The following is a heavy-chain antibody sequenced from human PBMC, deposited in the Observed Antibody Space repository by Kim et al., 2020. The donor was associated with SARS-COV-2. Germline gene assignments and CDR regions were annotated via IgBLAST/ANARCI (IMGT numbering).Heavy chain of an antibody. CDR2: ISGSGGST. Sequence: GGSLRLSCAASGFTFSSYAMSWVRQAPGKGLEWVSAISGSGGSTYYADSVKGRFTISRDNSKNTLYLQMNSLRAEDTAVYYCAKDGWVEPPIVVVPAALIDYWGQGTLVTVSS. CDR1: GFTFSSYA. D-gene: IGHD2-2*01. V-gene: IGHV3-23*01. CDR3: AKDGWVEPPIVVVPAALIDY. J-gene: IGHJ4*02.